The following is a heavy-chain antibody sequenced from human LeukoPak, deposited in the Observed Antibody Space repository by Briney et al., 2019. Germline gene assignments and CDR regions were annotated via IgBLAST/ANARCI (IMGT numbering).Heavy chain of an antibody. Sequence: PSETLSLTCAVYGGSFSGYYWSWIRQPPGKGREWRGEINHSGSTNYNPSLKRRGTITGEKSKKEFSLKLSSVTAADTAVYYCARALAQGGSFDLYYFDSWGQGSLVTVSS. J-gene: IGHJ4*02. CDR2: INHSGST. CDR3: ARALAQGGSFDLYYFDS. V-gene: IGHV4-34*01. D-gene: IGHD3-9*01. CDR1: GGSFSGYY.